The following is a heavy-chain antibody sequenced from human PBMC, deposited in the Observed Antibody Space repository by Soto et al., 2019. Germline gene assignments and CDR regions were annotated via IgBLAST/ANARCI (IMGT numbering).Heavy chain of an antibody. J-gene: IGHJ4*02. CDR1: GFTFSRYG. CDR3: AKGGHIDY. CDR2: IKEDGSAK. D-gene: IGHD3-16*01. Sequence: GGSLRLSCAASGFTFSRYGMSWVRQAPGKGLEWVANIKEDGSAKNDVDSVEGRFTISRDNAKNSLYLQMNSLRVEDTAVYYCAKGGHIDYCGQGTLVTVSS. V-gene: IGHV3-7*03.